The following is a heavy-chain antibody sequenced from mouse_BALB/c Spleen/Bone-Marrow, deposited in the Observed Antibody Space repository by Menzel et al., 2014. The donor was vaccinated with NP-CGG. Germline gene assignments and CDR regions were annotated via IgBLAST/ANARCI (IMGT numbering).Heavy chain of an antibody. CDR2: INLYNGDT. J-gene: IGHJ1*01. CDR3: AREESYYYGSSPYFDV. CDR1: GYSFTGYF. D-gene: IGHD1-1*01. Sequence: EVQLQESGSELVKPGASVKISCKASGYSFTGYFTNWVMQSHGESLEWIGRINLYNGDTFYNQKFKGKVTLTVDKSSSTAHMELRSLASEDSAVYYCAREESYYYGSSPYFDVWSAKTTINVST. V-gene: IGHV1-20*02.